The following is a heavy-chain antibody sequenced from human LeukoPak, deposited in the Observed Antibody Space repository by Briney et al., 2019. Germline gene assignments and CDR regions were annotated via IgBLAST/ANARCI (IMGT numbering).Heavy chain of an antibody. CDR1: GFTFSSYA. J-gene: IGHJ3*02. CDR2: ISSNGGST. CDR3: ARGSGSLGAFDI. D-gene: IGHD1-26*01. Sequence: GGSLRLSCAASGFTFSSYAMHWVRQAPGKGLEYVSAISSNGGSTYYANSVKGRFTISRDNSKNTLYLQMGSLRAEDMAVDYCARGSGSLGAFDIWGQGTMVTVSS. V-gene: IGHV3-64*01.